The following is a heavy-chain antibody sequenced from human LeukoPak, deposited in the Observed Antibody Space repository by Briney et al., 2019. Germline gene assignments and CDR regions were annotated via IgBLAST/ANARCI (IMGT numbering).Heavy chain of an antibody. CDR2: ISSTGGTT. J-gene: IGHJ6*03. CDR1: GFTFDDYG. D-gene: IGHD2-15*01. V-gene: IGHV3-23*01. CDR3: AKNGDRGAYCTGGTCYPYFYYYMDV. Sequence: GGSLRLSCAASGFTFDDYGMSWVRQAPGKGLEWVSSISSTGGTTYYADSVKGRFTISRDNSKNTLYLQMNSLRAEDTAIYYCAKNGDRGAYCTGGTCYPYFYYYMDVWGKGTTVTI.